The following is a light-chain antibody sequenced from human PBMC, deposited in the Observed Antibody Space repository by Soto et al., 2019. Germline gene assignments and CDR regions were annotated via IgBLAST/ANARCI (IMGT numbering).Light chain of an antibody. J-gene: IGLJ2*01. CDR1: SGHSNYA. CDR2: VDSDGSH. CDR3: QTSGTGTRV. V-gene: IGLV4-69*01. Sequence: QSVLTQSPSASASLGASVKLTCTLSSGHSNYAVAWHQQQPEKGPRYLMKVDSDGSHNKGDEIPDRFSGSSSGAERYLTISGLQYEDEADYYCQTSGTGTRVFGGGTKLTVL.